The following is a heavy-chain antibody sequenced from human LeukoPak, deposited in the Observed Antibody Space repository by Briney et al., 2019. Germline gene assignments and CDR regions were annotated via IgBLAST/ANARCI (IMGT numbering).Heavy chain of an antibody. CDR1: GVSISSGGYY. CDR2: IYYSGST. V-gene: IGHV4-31*03. CDR3: ARYSSSRNWFDP. D-gene: IGHD6-13*01. J-gene: IGHJ5*02. Sequence: SETLSLTCTVSGVSISSGGYYWSWIRQHPGKGLEWIGYIYYSGSTYYNPSLKSRVTISVDTSKNQFSLKLSSVTAADTAVYYCARYSSSRNWFDPWGQGTLVTVSS.